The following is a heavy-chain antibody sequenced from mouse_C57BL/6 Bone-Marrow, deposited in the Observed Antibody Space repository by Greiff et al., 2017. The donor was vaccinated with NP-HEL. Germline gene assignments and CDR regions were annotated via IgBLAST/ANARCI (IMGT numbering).Heavy chain of an antibody. Sequence: EVKLVESGGGLVQPGGSMKLSCVASGFTFSNYWMNWVSQSPEKGLEWVGQIRLKSDNYATNYAETVKGRFTIARHDSKSSVYLQTNTLGDSATGVYYCSGCYSYDEDYAMDYWGQGTSVTVSS. CDR1: GFTFSNYW. D-gene: IGHD2-12*01. CDR3: SGCYSYDEDYAMDY. CDR2: IRLKSDNYAT. V-gene: IGHV6-3*01. J-gene: IGHJ4*01.